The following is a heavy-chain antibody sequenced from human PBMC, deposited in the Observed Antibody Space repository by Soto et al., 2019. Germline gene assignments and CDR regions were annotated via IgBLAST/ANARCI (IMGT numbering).Heavy chain of an antibody. J-gene: IGHJ4*02. CDR3: ARNGHRIVPAALFFDY. CDR2: ISTRGSTI. Sequence: QVQLVESGGGLVKPGGSLRLSCAASGFTFSDYYMSWIRQAPGKGLEWVSYISTRGSTIYYADSVKGRFTISRDNAKNALYLQMNSLRAEDTAVYYCARNGHRIVPAALFFDYWGQGTLVTISS. V-gene: IGHV3-11*01. D-gene: IGHD2-2*01. CDR1: GFTFSDYY.